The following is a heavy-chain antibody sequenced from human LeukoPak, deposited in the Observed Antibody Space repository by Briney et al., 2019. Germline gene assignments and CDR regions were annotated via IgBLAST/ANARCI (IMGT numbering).Heavy chain of an antibody. Sequence: GGSLRLSCAASGFTFSSYAMSWDRQAPGKGLEWVSVISGSGGSTYYADSVKGRFTISRDNSKNTLYLQMNSLRAEDTAVYYCAKVYGSGSYYPYYYGMDVWGKGTTVTVSS. CDR3: AKVYGSGSYYPYYYGMDV. D-gene: IGHD3-10*01. V-gene: IGHV3-23*01. J-gene: IGHJ6*04. CDR2: ISGSGGST. CDR1: GFTFSSYA.